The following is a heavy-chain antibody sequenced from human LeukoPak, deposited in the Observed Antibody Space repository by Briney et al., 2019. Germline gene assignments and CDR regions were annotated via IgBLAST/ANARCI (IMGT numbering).Heavy chain of an antibody. CDR2: IYSGGST. D-gene: IGHD3-22*01. CDR1: GFTVSNNY. V-gene: IGHV3-53*01. Sequence: GGSLRLSCAASGFTVSNNYMSWVRQAPGKGLEWVSVIYSGGSTYYADSVKGRFTISRDNAKNTLYLQMNSLRAEDTAVYYCATPIAYYDSSGYSDYWGQGTLVTVSS. J-gene: IGHJ4*02. CDR3: ATPIAYYDSSGYSDY.